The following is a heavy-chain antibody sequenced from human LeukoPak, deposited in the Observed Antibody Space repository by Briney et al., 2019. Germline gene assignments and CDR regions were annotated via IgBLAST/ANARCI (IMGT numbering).Heavy chain of an antibody. CDR2: INHSGST. V-gene: IGHV4-34*01. J-gene: IGHJ5*02. CDR3: ARGAYYDFWSGYYTHWFDP. D-gene: IGHD3-3*01. Sequence: PSKTLSLTCAVYGGSFSGYYWSWIRQPPGKGLEWIGEINHSGSTNYNTSLKSRVTISVDTSKNQFSLKLSSVTAADTAVYHCARGAYYDFWSGYYTHWFDPWGQGTLVTVSS. CDR1: GGSFSGYY.